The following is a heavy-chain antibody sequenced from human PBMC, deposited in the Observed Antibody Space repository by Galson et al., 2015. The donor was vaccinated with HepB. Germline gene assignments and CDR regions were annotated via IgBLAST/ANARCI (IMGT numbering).Heavy chain of an antibody. V-gene: IGHV3-30-3*01. Sequence: SLRLSCAASGFTFSSYAMHWVRQAPGKGLEWVAVISYDGSNKYYADSVKGRFTISRDNSKNTLYLQMNSLRAEDTAVSYCARGNQGGYSYGSFDYWGQGTLVTVSS. CDR3: ARGNQGGYSYGSFDY. J-gene: IGHJ4*02. CDR1: GFTFSSYA. CDR2: ISYDGSNK. D-gene: IGHD5-18*01.